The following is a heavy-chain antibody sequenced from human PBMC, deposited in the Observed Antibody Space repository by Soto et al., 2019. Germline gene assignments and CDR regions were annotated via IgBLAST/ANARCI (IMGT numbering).Heavy chain of an antibody. V-gene: IGHV1-18*01. CDR2: ISAYNGKT. Sequence: WVQQETGQGLEWMGWISAYNGKTNYAQKFQGRVTMTTDTSTSTAYMGLRSLRSDDTAVYFCAREAFGVHATCFDPRVQGTLVPGSS. D-gene: IGHD2-2*01. J-gene: IGHJ5*02. CDR3: AREAFGVHATCFDP.